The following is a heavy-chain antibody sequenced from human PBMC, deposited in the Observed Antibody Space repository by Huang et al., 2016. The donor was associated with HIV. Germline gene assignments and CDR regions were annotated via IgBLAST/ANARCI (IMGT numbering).Heavy chain of an antibody. J-gene: IGHJ4*02. CDR3: ARGKYDVLTGWYDTYYFDH. Sequence: EVQLVESGGRLVRPGGSLRLACAASGFTFSAFSMKWIRQAPGKGLACSSYIGMYNGRTYYAGSVKARFTIARYTAKNALYLQMNSLRADDTALYFCARGKYDVLTGWYDTYYFDHWGQGTLVTVSS. V-gene: IGHV3-48*01. CDR2: IGMYNGRT. CDR1: GFTFSAFS. D-gene: IGHD3-9*01.